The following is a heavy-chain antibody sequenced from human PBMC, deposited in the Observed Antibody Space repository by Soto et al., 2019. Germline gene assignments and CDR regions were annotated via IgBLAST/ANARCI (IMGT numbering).Heavy chain of an antibody. D-gene: IGHD6-13*01. J-gene: IGHJ4*02. V-gene: IGHV2-26*01. CDR1: GFLLNNGRMG. CDR2: VFSNDEK. Sequence: SGPTLVNPTEPLTLTCSVSGFLLNNGRMGVSWIRQPPGKALEWLAHVFSNDEKSYSASLKSRVTISKDTSKSQVVLTMTNMDPVDTATYYCARIRIAAAGNYFDYWGQGTLVTVSS. CDR3: ARIRIAAAGNYFDY.